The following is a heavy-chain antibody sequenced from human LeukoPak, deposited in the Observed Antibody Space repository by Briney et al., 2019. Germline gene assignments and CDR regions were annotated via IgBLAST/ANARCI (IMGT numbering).Heavy chain of an antibody. J-gene: IGHJ4*02. V-gene: IGHV3-20*04. D-gene: IGHD6-19*01. CDR2: INWNGGST. Sequence: GGSLRLSCAASGFTFDDFDDYGMNWVRQVPGKGLEWVSGINWNGGSTGYADSVKGRFTISRDNSKNTVYLQMNSLRAEDTAVYYCAKTTTGYSSGRFPGWPVDYWGQGTLVTVSS. CDR3: AKTTTGYSSGRFPGWPVDY. CDR1: GFTFDDFDDYG.